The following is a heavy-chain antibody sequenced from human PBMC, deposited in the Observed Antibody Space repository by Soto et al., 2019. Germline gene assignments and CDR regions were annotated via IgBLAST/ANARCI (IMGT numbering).Heavy chain of an antibody. CDR1: GLTFSSYS. J-gene: IGHJ4*02. CDR2: ISSSSNNM. V-gene: IGHV3-21*01. D-gene: IGHD6-25*01. CDR3: ARDLASAPRTFDY. Sequence: EVQLVESGGGLVKPGGSLRLSCAASGLTFSSYSMNWVRQAPGKGLEWVSSISSSSNNMYYADSVKGRFTISRDNAKNSLYLQMNSLRAEDTAVYYCARDLASAPRTFDYWGQGTLVTVSS.